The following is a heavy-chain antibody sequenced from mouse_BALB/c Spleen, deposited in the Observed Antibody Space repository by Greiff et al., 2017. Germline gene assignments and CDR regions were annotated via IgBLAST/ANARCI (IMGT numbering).Heavy chain of an antibody. Sequence: EGQLQQSGAELVKPGASVKLSCTASGFTITDTYMHWVKQRPEQGLEWIGRIDPANGNTKYDPKFQGKATITADTSSNTAYLQLSSLTSEDTAVYYCARDNYIYEAMDYWGQGTSVTVSA. D-gene: IGHD1-3*01. CDR3: ARDNYIYEAMDY. V-gene: IGHV14-3*02. J-gene: IGHJ4*01. CDR2: IDPANGNT. CDR1: GFTITDTY.